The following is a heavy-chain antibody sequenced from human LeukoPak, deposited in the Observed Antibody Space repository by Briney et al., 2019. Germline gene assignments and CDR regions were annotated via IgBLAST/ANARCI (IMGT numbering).Heavy chain of an antibody. D-gene: IGHD5-12*01. CDR1: GFTFSSYA. CDR3: ARDLDIVATTYYFGY. V-gene: IGHV3-23*01. CDR2: ISGSGGNT. J-gene: IGHJ4*02. Sequence: GGSLRLSCAASGFTFSSYAMSWVRQAPGKGLEWVSGISGSGGNTHYADSVKGRFTVSRDNSKNTLHLQMDSLRAEDTAVYYCARDLDIVATTYYFGYWGQGSPVTVSS.